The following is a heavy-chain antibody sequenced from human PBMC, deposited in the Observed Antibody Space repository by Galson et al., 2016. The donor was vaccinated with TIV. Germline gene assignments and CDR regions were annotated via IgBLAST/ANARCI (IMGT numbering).Heavy chain of an antibody. Sequence: SETLSLTCPVSGGSMRDSYWSWIRQTPGKGLEWIGYVYYTGGTKYNPSLKSRVTISVDTSKNQFSLRLSSVTAADTAMYYCARDIGGYDFDYWGQGTLVAVSS. CDR2: VYYTGGT. J-gene: IGHJ4*02. V-gene: IGHV4-59*01. CDR3: ARDIGGYDFDY. CDR1: GGSMRDSY. D-gene: IGHD5-12*01.